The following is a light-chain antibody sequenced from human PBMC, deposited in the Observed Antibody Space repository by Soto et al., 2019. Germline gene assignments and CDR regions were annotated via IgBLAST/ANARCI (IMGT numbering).Light chain of an antibody. Sequence: EIVLTQSPGTRSLSPRKRDTLSCRASQSVSSNNLAWYQQRPGQAPRVVIYGASTRDSGIPERFSGSGSGTEFTLTISRLEPEDFAVYYCQQYGRSPFTFGPGTKVDIK. CDR1: QSVSSNN. V-gene: IGKV3-20*01. CDR2: GAS. J-gene: IGKJ3*01. CDR3: QQYGRSPFT.